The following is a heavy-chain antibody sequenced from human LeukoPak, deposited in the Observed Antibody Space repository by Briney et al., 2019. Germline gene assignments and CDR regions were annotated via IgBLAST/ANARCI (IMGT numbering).Heavy chain of an antibody. Sequence: SGGSLRLSCAASGITFSDHYMSWIRQAPGKGLEWLSYISSGGDSIYYADSVKGRFTISRDNAKNSVSLQMNSLRAEDTAVYYCAELGITMIGGVWGKGTTVTISS. V-gene: IGHV3-11*04. J-gene: IGHJ6*04. CDR1: GITFSDHY. CDR3: AELGITMIGGV. D-gene: IGHD3-10*02. CDR2: ISSGGDSI.